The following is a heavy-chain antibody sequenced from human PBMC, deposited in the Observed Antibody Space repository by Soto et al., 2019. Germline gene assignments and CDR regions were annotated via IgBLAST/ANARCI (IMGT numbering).Heavy chain of an antibody. CDR2: IYHNGRT. V-gene: IGHV4-4*02. CDR1: ISTISSSNL. J-gene: IGHJ5*02. D-gene: IGHD6-25*01. Sequence: PSEPLSLTGAASISTISSSNLCSFVRQPPRKWLEWIGEIYHNGRTNYNPSLNSRVTISIDKTKNQISLKLSSVTAADPAVNYFARVCFSVSGSTGFDPWAQETLFPVSS. CDR3: ARVCFSVSGSTGFDP.